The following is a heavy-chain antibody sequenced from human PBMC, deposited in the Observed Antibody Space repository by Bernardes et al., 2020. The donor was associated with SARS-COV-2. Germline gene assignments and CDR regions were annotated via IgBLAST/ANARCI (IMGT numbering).Heavy chain of an antibody. CDR3: AKDCSTDPCDS. Sequence: GRFLSPSGAAPGFTVSHLGVSWVRQAPGKGLEWMSTISGSGEGTHYADSVKGRFTVSRDNSKNTLYLQMNSLRVEDTAVYYCAKDCSTDPCDSWGQGTLVTVSS. D-gene: IGHD2-21*01. V-gene: IGHV3-23*01. J-gene: IGHJ5*02. CDR2: ISGSGEGT. CDR1: GFTVSHLG.